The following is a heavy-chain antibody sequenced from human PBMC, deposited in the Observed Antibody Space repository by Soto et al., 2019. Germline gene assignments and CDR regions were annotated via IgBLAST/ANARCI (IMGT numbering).Heavy chain of an antibody. CDR1: GFTFSDYY. CDR3: AYGGNSAGPYPRDYYGMDV. V-gene: IGHV3-11*06. CDR2: ISSSSSYT. J-gene: IGHJ6*02. Sequence: GESLSLSCAASGFTFSDYYMSWIRQAPGKGLEWVSYISSSSSYTNYADSVKGRFTISRDNAKNSLYLQMNSLRAEDTAVYYCAYGGNSAGPYPRDYYGMDVWGQGTTVTVS. D-gene: IGHD2-21*02.